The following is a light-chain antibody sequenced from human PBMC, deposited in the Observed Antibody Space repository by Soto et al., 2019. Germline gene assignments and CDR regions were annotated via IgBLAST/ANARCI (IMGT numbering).Light chain of an antibody. J-gene: IGKJ1*01. V-gene: IGKV3-15*01. Sequence: VMTQSPATLSVSPGASATLSCRGSHSVSSNLAWYQQKRGQAPRLLIYSASTRAAGIPAKFSGSGSGTEFTLTISSLQSEDFAVYFCQQNNIWPQAFGQGTKV. CDR2: SAS. CDR3: QQNNIWPQA. CDR1: HSVSSN.